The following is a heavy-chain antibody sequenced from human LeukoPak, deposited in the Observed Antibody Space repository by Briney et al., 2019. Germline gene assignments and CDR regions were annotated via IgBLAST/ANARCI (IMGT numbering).Heavy chain of an antibody. J-gene: IGHJ6*03. CDR2: INWNGRIT. D-gene: IGHD5-18*01. CDR1: GFTFDDYA. Sequence: GESLRLSCAASGFTFDDYAMNWVHQVPGRGLEWVSGINWNGRITKYADSVKDRFTISRQNTKNSLYLYMNNLGGEDTALYFCARGSVQLWLRDTYYYMDVWGKGTTVTVSS. CDR3: ARGSVQLWLRDTYYYMDV. V-gene: IGHV3-20*04.